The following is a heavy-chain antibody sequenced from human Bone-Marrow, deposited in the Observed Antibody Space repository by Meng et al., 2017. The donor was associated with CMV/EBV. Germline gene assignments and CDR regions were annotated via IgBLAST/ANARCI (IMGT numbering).Heavy chain of an antibody. J-gene: IGHJ4*02. CDR1: GFTFSSYW. V-gene: IGHV3-7*04. CDR2: IKQDGSEK. Sequence: ETLSLTCAASGFTFSSYWMSWVRQAPGKGLEWMANIKQDGSEKYYVDSVKGRFTISRDNAKNSLYLQMNSLRAEDTAVYYCVRGSGHTVDYWGQGALVTVSS. CDR3: VRGSGHTVDY.